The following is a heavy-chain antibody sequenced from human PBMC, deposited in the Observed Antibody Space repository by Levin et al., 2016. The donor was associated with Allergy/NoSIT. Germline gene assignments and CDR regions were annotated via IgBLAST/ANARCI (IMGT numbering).Heavy chain of an antibody. J-gene: IGHJ6*02. V-gene: IGHV3-21*01. Sequence: GESLKISCVASGLTFETYTMNWVRQAPGKGLEWVASISSGNTYLDYADSVRGRFTISRDDAKESVFLQMNSLRDDDTVVYFCAREFWGYGTETYYPRKSDGLDVWGQGTTVIVSS. CDR1: GLTFETYT. D-gene: IGHD3-10*01. CDR2: ISSGNTYL. CDR3: AREFWGYGTETYYPRKSDGLDV.